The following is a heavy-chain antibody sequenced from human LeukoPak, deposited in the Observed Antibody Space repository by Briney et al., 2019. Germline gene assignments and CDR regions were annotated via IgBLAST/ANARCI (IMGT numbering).Heavy chain of an antibody. CDR3: ARARSSGSYLVDSDY. J-gene: IGHJ4*02. Sequence: ASVKVSCKASGYTFTSYGISWVRQAPGQGLEWMGWISAYNGNTNYAQKLQGRVTMTTDTSTSTAYMELRSLRSGDTAVYYCARARSSGSYLVDSDYWGQGTLVTVSS. V-gene: IGHV1-18*01. D-gene: IGHD3-10*01. CDR2: ISAYNGNT. CDR1: GYTFTSYG.